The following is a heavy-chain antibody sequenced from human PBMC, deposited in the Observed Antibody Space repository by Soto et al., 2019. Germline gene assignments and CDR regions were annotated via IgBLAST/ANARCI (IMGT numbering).Heavy chain of an antibody. Sequence: GGSLRLSCAASGFMFSSYWMHWVRQAPGKGLVWVSRISSDERSTSYADSVKGRFTTSRDNAKNTLYLQMNSLRAEDTAVYYCARPHDFWSGYYGYWGQGTLVTVSS. V-gene: IGHV3-74*01. CDR2: ISSDERST. J-gene: IGHJ4*02. CDR3: ARPHDFWSGYYGY. D-gene: IGHD3-3*01. CDR1: GFMFSSYW.